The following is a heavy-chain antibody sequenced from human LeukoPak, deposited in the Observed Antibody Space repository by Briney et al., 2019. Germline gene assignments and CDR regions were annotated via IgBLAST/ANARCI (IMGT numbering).Heavy chain of an antibody. CDR3: AKDPSRQLWPTGAFAI. V-gene: IGHV3-33*06. J-gene: IGHJ3*02. CDR1: GFTFSSYG. CDR2: IWYDGSNK. Sequence: GGSLRLSCAASGFTFSSYGMHWVRQAPGKGLEWVAVIWYDGSNKYYADSVKGRFTIPRDNSKNTLYLQMNSLRAEGTAVYYCAKDPSRQLWPTGAFAIWGQGTMVTVSS. D-gene: IGHD5-18*01.